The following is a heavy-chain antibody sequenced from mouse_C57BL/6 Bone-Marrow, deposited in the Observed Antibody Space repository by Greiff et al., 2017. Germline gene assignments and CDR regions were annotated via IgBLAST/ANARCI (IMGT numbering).Heavy chain of an antibody. D-gene: IGHD1-1*01. J-gene: IGHJ1*03. V-gene: IGHV1-82*01. Sequence: VQLQQSGPELVKPGASVKISCKASGYAFSSSWMNWVKQRPGKGLEWIGRIYPGGGDTNYNGKVKGKATLTPDKSSSTAYIQLSSLTSEDSAVYFCERGCYGRRWYFDVGGTGTTVTVSS. CDR3: ERGCYGRRWYFDV. CDR1: GYAFSSSW. CDR2: IYPGGGDT.